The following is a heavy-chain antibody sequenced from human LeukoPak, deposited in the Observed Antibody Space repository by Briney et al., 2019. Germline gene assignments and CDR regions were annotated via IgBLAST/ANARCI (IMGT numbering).Heavy chain of an antibody. J-gene: IGHJ3*02. V-gene: IGHV3-23*01. CDR3: TRDQRKYCSRTTCFVFDI. D-gene: IGHD2-2*01. CDR2: ISGSGGST. Sequence: TGGSLRLSFAASGFTFSSYAMSWVRQAPGKGLEWVSAISGSGGSTYYADSVKGRFTISRDNSKNTLYLQMNSLRAEDTAVYYCTRDQRKYCSRTTCFVFDIWGQGTVVSVSS. CDR1: GFTFSSYA.